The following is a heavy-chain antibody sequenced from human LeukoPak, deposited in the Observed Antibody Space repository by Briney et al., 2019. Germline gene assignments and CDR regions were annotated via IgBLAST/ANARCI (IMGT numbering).Heavy chain of an antibody. Sequence: SETLSLTCNVSGASIRSGRFHWSWIRQPAGKGLQWIGRINLSGNIDYNPSLWGRLTLSLDTSNNQFSLKLTSMTAADAAMYYCARLRLPATLGAFDIWGQGTMVTVSS. CDR2: INLSGNI. CDR3: ARLRLPATLGAFDI. CDR1: GASIRSGRFH. D-gene: IGHD5-12*01. J-gene: IGHJ3*02. V-gene: IGHV4-61*02.